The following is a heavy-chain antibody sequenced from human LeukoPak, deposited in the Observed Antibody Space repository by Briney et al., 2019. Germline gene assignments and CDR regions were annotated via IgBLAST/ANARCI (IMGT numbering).Heavy chain of an antibody. Sequence: GASVKVSFKASGYTFTIYYMHWVRQAPGQGLEWMGIINPSGGSTSYAQKFQGRVTMTRDTSTSTVYMELSSLRSEDTAVYYCARDGADTVTTLGGDYYYYYGMDVWGQGTTVTVSS. CDR2: INPSGGST. D-gene: IGHD4-17*01. V-gene: IGHV1-46*01. J-gene: IGHJ6*02. CDR1: GYTFTIYY. CDR3: ARDGADTVTTLGGDYYYYYGMDV.